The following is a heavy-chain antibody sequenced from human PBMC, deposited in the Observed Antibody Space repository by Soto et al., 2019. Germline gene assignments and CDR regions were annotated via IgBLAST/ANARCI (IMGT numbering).Heavy chain of an antibody. CDR2: IIPIFGTA. CDR1: GGTFSSYA. CDR3: ARDWHNWNYGSQYNWFDP. J-gene: IGHJ5*02. D-gene: IGHD1-7*01. V-gene: IGHV1-69*13. Sequence: ASVKVSCKASGGTFSSYAISWVRQAPGQGLEWMGGIIPIFGTANYAQKFQGRVTITADESTSTAYMELSSLRSEDTAVYYCARDWHNWNYGSQYNWFDPWGQGTLVTVSS.